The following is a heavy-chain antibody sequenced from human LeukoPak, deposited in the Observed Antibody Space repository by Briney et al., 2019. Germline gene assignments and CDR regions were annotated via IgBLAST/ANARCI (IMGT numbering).Heavy chain of an antibody. CDR1: GGTFSSYA. CDR3: ARVVGANWGYWFDP. Sequence: GASVKVSCKASGGTFSSYAISWVRQAPGQGLEWMGWISAYNGNTNYAQKLQGRVTMTTDTSTSTAYMELRSLRSDDTAVYYCARVVGANWGYWFDPWGQGTLVTVSS. CDR2: ISAYNGNT. D-gene: IGHD1-26*01. V-gene: IGHV1-18*01. J-gene: IGHJ5*02.